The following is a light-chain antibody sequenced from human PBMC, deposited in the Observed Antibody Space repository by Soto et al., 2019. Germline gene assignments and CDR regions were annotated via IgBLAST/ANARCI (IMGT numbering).Light chain of an antibody. CDR3: FSYTSSTAYV. CDR2: EVS. CDR1: SSDVGGYNY. V-gene: IGLV2-14*01. J-gene: IGLJ1*01. Sequence: QSVLTQPASVSGSPGQSITISCTGTSSDVGGYNYVSWYQLHPGKAPKLMIYEVSNRPSGISNRFSASKSGNTASLTISGLQAEDEADYYCFSYTSSTAYVFGPGTKLTVL.